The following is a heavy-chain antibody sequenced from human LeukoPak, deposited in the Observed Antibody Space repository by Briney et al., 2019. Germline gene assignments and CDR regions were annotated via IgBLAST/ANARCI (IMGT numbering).Heavy chain of an antibody. CDR2: FIPGDSDP. D-gene: IGHD6-19*01. Sequence: GEPLKISCKGSGYSFTSYWIGWVRQLPGKGLEWMGIFIPGDSDPRYSPSFQGQVTISADKSISTAYLQWSRLKASDTARYYCARAVAGSSCWYAPRGWVDPWGQGTLVTVSS. CDR1: GYSFTSYW. V-gene: IGHV5-51*01. J-gene: IGHJ5*02. CDR3: ARAVAGSSCWYAPRGWVDP.